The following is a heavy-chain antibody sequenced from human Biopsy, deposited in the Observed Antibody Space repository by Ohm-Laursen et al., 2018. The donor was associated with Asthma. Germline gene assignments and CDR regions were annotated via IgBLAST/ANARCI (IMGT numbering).Heavy chain of an antibody. J-gene: IGHJ4*02. CDR1: GFAVSRDY. V-gene: IGHV3-53*01. CDR3: ARGDSSGWSHYYFDY. D-gene: IGHD6-19*01. CDR2: IYSGGTS. Sequence: SLRLPCAASGFAVSRDYMFWVRQAPGKGLEWVSVIYSGGTSHTADSVRGRFTISRDYSKNTLYLQMHSLRAEDTAVYYCARGDSSGWSHYYFDYWGQGTLVTVSS.